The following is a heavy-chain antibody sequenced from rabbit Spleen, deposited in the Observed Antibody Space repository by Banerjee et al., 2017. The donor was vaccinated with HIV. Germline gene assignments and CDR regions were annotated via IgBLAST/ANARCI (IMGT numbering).Heavy chain of an antibody. CDR1: GFFFSSTYF. V-gene: IGHV1S45*01. CDR3: ERDAGNSYSSCGMNL. D-gene: IGHD8-1*01. CDR2: IDAGSSGNN. J-gene: IGHJ6*01. Sequence: QAYQEEGGGGVEQPAGSLIISRAAAGFFFSSTYFWWWVREAPGKGLEWITYIDAGSSGNNYYASWAKGRLTISNTSTTAVTLQMPNMTAADTANYFSERDAGNSYSSCGMNLWGPGTLVTVS.